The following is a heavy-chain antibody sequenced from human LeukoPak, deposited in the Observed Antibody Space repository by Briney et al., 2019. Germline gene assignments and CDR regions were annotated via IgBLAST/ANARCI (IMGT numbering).Heavy chain of an antibody. J-gene: IGHJ4*02. V-gene: IGHV3-23*01. Sequence: GGSLRLSCAASGFTFSSHAMSWVRQAPGKGLEWVSAISGSGGSTYYADSVKGRFTISRDKSKNTLYLQMNSLRAEDTAVYYCAKGLAVAGHFDYWGQGALVTVSS. CDR2: ISGSGGST. CDR3: AKGLAVAGHFDY. D-gene: IGHD6-19*01. CDR1: GFTFSSHA.